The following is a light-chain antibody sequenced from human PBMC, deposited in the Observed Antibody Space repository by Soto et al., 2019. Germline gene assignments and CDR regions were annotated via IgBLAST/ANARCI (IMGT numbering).Light chain of an antibody. J-gene: IGLJ3*02. CDR3: SSYTSSSTWV. Sequence: QSALTQPASVSGSPGQSITISCTGTSGDVGAYNYVSWYQQHPGKAPKLMIYEVSNRPSGVSNRFSGSKSGNTASLTISGLQAEDEAGYYCSSYTSSSTWVFGGGTKLTVL. CDR1: SGDVGAYNY. CDR2: EVS. V-gene: IGLV2-14*01.